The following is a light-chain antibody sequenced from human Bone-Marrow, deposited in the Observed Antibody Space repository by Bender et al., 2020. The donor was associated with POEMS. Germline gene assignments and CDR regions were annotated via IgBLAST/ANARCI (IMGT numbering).Light chain of an antibody. J-gene: IGLJ2*01. CDR3: QTWDTYSVI. CDR1: DLGDKY. Sequence: SYEVTQPPSVSVSPGQTASITCSGDDLGDKYVAWYQQKPGQSPVLVIYQDTKRPSGIPERFSGSNSGNTATLTISGTQAMEEADYYSQTWDTYSVIFGGGTKLTVL. V-gene: IGLV3-1*01. CDR2: QDT.